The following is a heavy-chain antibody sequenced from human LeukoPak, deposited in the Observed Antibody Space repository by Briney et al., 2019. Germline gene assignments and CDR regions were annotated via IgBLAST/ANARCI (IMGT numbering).Heavy chain of an antibody. Sequence: ASVKVSCKASRGTFSSYAISWVRQAPGQGLEWMGGIIPIFGKANYAQKFQGRVTITADESTSTAYMELSSLRSEDTAVYYCARNLLDIADPWESSGYWGQGTLVTVSS. J-gene: IGHJ4*02. CDR3: ARNLLDIADPWESSGY. D-gene: IGHD5-12*01. CDR2: IIPIFGKA. CDR1: RGTFSSYA. V-gene: IGHV1-69*13.